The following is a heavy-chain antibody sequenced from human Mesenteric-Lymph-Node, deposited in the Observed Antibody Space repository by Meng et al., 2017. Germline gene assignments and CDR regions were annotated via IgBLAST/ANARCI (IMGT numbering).Heavy chain of an antibody. D-gene: IGHD5-18*01. CDR3: ARDRIADTAMVPYYYYYGMDV. V-gene: IGHV3-48*03. Sequence: GESLKISCAASGFTFSSYEMNWVRQAPGKGLEWVSYISSSGSTIYYADSVKGRFTISRDNAKNSLYLQMNSLRAEDTAVYYCARDRIADTAMVPYYYYYGMDVWGQGTTVTVSS. CDR2: ISSSGSTI. J-gene: IGHJ6*02. CDR1: GFTFSSYE.